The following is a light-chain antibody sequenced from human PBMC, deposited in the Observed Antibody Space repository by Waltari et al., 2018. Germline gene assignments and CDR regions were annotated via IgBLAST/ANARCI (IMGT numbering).Light chain of an antibody. CDR1: LGISTY. J-gene: IGKJ1*01. CDR2: GAS. V-gene: IGKV1-39*01. CDR3: QQTYNSPLT. Sequence: DIQMTQSPSSLSASVGDRVTITCRASLGISTYLHWYQQKPGKAPKLLISGASSLQGGVPSRFSGSGSGTHFTLTITSLQPEDVATYYCQQTYNSPLTFGQGTKVDIK.